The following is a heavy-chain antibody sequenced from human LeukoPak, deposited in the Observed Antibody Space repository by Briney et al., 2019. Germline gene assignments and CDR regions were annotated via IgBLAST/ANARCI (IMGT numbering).Heavy chain of an antibody. CDR3: ARGRGYRDYDRPLDY. V-gene: IGHV3-53*01. D-gene: IGHD5-12*01. CDR2: ITSGGNT. CDR1: GFTVSSNY. J-gene: IGHJ4*02. Sequence: PGGSARLSCAASGFTVSSNYMNWVRQAPGKGLEWGSVITSGGNTYYADSVKGRFTTSRDNSKNTLYVQRNSRRAEDTAIYYCARGRGYRDYDRPLDYWGQGTLVTVSS.